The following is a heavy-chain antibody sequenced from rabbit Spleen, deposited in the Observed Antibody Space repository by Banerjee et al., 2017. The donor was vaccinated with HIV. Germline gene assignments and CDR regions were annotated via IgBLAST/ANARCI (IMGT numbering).Heavy chain of an antibody. Sequence: QSLEESGGDLVKPEGSLTLTCTVSGFSFSSGRYMGWVRQAPGKGLEWIASIGSGASGVTYDASWAKSRFTISQTSSTTVTLQMTSLTATDTATYFCATYGGNIVAYGMDLWGQGTLVTVS. D-gene: IGHD4-2*01. CDR1: GFSFSSGRY. V-gene: IGHV1S40*01. CDR3: ATYGGNIVAYGMDL. CDR2: IGSGASGVT. J-gene: IGHJ6*01.